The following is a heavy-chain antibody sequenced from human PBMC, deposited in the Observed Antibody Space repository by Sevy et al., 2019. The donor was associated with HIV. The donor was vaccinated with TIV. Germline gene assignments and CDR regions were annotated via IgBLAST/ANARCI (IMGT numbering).Heavy chain of an antibody. Sequence: GGSMRLSCAASGFTFSSYWMTWVRQAPGKGLEWVANIKQDMSEKYYADSVKGRFTISRDNARNSLYLQMASLRAEDTAVYYCARAQQVTMLVVIGGLYFDFWGQGTLVTVSS. CDR1: GFTFSSYW. J-gene: IGHJ4*02. CDR3: ARAQQVTMLVVIGGLYFDF. V-gene: IGHV3-7*01. D-gene: IGHD3-22*01. CDR2: IKQDMSEK.